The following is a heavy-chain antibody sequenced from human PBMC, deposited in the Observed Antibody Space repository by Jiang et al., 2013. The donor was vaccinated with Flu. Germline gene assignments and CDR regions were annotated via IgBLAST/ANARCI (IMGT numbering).Heavy chain of an antibody. CDR3: ARIRRDXQFYFDY. CDR2: MSNDGGDK. V-gene: IGHV3-30*04. CDR1: GFTLSNYP. Sequence: VQLVESGGGVVQPGRSLRLSCAASGFTLSNYPMHWVRQAPGKGLEWVALMSNDGGDKKYADSVKGRFTISSDNSKNTLYLQINSLRTEDTAVYYCARIRRDXQFYFDYWGQGTLVTVSS. J-gene: IGHJ4*02. D-gene: IGHD3-16*01.